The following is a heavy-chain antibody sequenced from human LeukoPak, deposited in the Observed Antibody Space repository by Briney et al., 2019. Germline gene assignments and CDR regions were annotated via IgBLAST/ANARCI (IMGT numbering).Heavy chain of an antibody. Sequence: PSETLSLTCTVSGGSISSYYWSWIRQPPGKGLEWIGYIYYSGSTNYNPSLKSRVTISVDTSKNQFSLKLSSVTAADTAVYYCASGNSYGSYYFDYWGQGTLVTVSS. V-gene: IGHV4-59*01. CDR1: GGSISSYY. CDR3: ASGNSYGSYYFDY. CDR2: IYYSGST. D-gene: IGHD5-18*01. J-gene: IGHJ4*02.